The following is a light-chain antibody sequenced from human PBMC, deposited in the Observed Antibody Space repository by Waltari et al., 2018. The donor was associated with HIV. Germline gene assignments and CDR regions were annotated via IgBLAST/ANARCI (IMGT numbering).Light chain of an antibody. CDR2: ATS. CDR3: QQSYSLPCT. V-gene: IGKV1-39*01. Sequence: DVQITPSPTFLSASVTETVTIPCRASQHIGSSVNWYQHKSGTAPNRLVAATSNLQSGVPSRLSGSGFGTQFSLTITEIHPDDFAHYFCQQSYSLPCTFGQGT. CDR1: QHIGSS. J-gene: IGKJ2*02.